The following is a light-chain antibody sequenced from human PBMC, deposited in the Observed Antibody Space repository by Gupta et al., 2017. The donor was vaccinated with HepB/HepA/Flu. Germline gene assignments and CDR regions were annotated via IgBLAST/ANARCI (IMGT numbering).Light chain of an antibody. Sequence: SSALTQPPSVSVSPGQTARITCSGEGLTRHYAYWYQQTPGQAPVLIISKDTERPSGIPERFSGSRSGTTATLTISGVQAEEESDYYCQSTDSTDIQYVFGTGTKVTVL. CDR3: QSTDSTDIQYV. J-gene: IGLJ1*01. CDR1: GLTRHY. CDR2: KDT. V-gene: IGLV3-25*02.